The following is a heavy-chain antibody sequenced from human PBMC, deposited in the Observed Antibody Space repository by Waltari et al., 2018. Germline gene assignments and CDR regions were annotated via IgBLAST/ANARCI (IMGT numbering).Heavy chain of an antibody. D-gene: IGHD7-27*01. CDR3: ARGPGEFLPIDF. V-gene: IGHV3-53*01. CDR2: IYSGGNT. CDR1: GFTSSPNY. J-gene: IGHJ4*02. Sequence: EVQLVESGGGWFQPGGSVRPPCADSGFTSSPNYISWVRQAPGKGLDWVSVIYSGGNTYSADSVKGRFTISRDNSKNTLYLQMNSLRAEDTAVYYCARGPGEFLPIDFWGQGTLVTVSS.